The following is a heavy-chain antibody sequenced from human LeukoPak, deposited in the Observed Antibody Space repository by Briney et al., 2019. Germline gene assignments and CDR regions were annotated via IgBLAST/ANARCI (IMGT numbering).Heavy chain of an antibody. CDR2: ISSSGSTI. CDR3: ARFAKMASFDY. V-gene: IGHV3-48*03. CDR1: GFTFSSYE. D-gene: IGHD5-24*01. Sequence: PGGSLRLSCAASGFTFSSYEMNWARQAPGKGLEWVSYISSSGSTIYYADSVKGRFTISRDNAKNSLYLQMNSLRAEDTAVYYCARFAKMASFDYWGQGALVTVSS. J-gene: IGHJ4*02.